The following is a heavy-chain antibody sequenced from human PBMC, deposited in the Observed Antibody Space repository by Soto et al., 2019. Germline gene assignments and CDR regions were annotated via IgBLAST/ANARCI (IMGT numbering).Heavy chain of an antibody. CDR3: ATGPHVLLWFGEQNYGMDV. D-gene: IGHD3-10*01. Sequence: SETLSLTCAVYGGSFSGYYWSWIRQPPGKGLEWIGEINHSGSTNYNPSLKSRVTISVDTSKNQFSLKLSSVTAADTAVYYCATGPHVLLWFGEQNYGMDVWGQGTTVTVSS. J-gene: IGHJ6*02. V-gene: IGHV4-34*01. CDR2: INHSGST. CDR1: GGSFSGYY.